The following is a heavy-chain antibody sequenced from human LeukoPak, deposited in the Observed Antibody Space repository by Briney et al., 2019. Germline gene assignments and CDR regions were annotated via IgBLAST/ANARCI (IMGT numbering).Heavy chain of an antibody. J-gene: IGHJ5*02. D-gene: IGHD2-8*02. CDR2: ISADAVDT. V-gene: IGHV3-23*01. CDR3: AKDVWWSVS. Sequence: GGSLRLSCVASGFTFSNHAITWVRQAPGKGLEWVSAISADAVDTFYAPSVKGRFTISRDNSKNTMYLQINSLRAEDTAIYYCAKDVWWSVSWGQGTLVTVSS. CDR1: GFTFSNHA.